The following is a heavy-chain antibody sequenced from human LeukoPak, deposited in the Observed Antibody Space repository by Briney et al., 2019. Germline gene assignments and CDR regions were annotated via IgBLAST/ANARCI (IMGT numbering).Heavy chain of an antibody. D-gene: IGHD3-22*01. Sequence: ASVKVSCKASGYTFTSYGISWVRQAPGQGLEWMGGIIPIFGTANYAQKFQGRVTITADESTSTAYMELSSLRSEDTAVYYCARSSGTMIVVAPSYYFDYWGQGTLVTVSS. CDR2: IIPIFGTA. V-gene: IGHV1-69*13. CDR3: ARSSGTMIVVAPSYYFDY. J-gene: IGHJ4*02. CDR1: GYTFTSYG.